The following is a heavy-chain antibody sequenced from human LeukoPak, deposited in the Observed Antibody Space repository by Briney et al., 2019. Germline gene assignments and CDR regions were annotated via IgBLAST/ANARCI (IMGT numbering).Heavy chain of an antibody. CDR2: IKQDGNEK. CDR3: TRAAGITGTSRDNWFDP. J-gene: IGHJ5*02. Sequence: GGSLRLSCAASGFTFSSYWMSWVRQAPGKGLEWVANIKQDGNEKYYVDSVKGQFTISRDNSKNTVYVQMNSLRADDTAVYYCTRAAGITGTSRDNWFDPWGQGTLVIVSS. CDR1: GFTFSSYW. V-gene: IGHV3-7*01. D-gene: IGHD1/OR15-1a*01.